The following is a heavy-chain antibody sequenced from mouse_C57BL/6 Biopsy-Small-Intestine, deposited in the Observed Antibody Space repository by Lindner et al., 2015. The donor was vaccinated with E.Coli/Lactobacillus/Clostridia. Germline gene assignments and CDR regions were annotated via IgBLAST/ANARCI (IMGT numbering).Heavy chain of an antibody. J-gene: IGHJ1*03. CDR3: ARLDYGSSYWYFDV. CDR2: IYPGDGDT. D-gene: IGHD1-1*01. V-gene: IGHV1-80*01. CDR1: GYAFSSYW. Sequence: VQLQESGAELVKPGASVKISCKASGYAFSSYWMNWVKQRPGKGLEWIGQIYPGDGDTNYNGKFKGKATLTAVKSSSTAYMQLSSLTSEDSAVYFCARLDYGSSYWYFDVVGHRDHGHRLL.